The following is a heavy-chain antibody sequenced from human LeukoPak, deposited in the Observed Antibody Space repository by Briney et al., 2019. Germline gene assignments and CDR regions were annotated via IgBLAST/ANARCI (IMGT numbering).Heavy chain of an antibody. V-gene: IGHV3-48*01. CDR2: ISSSLTTI. J-gene: IGHJ4*02. CDR1: GFTFSIYS. Sequence: KTGGSLRLSCAASGFTFSIYSMSWVRQAPGKGLEWISYISSSLTTIYYADSVRGRFTISRDNAKNSLYLQMNSLRAEDTAVYYCARDPSRGYNYGYGDYWGQGTLVIVSS. CDR3: ARDPSRGYNYGYGDY. D-gene: IGHD5-18*01.